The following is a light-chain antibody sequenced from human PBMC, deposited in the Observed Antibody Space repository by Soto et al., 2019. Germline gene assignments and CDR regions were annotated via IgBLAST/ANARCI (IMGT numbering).Light chain of an antibody. Sequence: QSALTQPPSASGSPGQSVTISCTGTTSDVGGYNYVSWYQQHPGKAPKLMIYEVTKRPSGVPDRFSGSKSRNTASLTVSGLQAEDEADYYCSSYAGSNDLVFGSGTKVTVL. CDR1: TSDVGGYNY. CDR3: SSYAGSNDLV. V-gene: IGLV2-8*01. CDR2: EVT. J-gene: IGLJ1*01.